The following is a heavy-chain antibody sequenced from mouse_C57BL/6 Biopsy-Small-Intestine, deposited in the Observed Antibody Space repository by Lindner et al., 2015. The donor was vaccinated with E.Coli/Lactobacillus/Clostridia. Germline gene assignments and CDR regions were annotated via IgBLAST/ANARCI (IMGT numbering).Heavy chain of an antibody. V-gene: IGHV5-6*01. D-gene: IGHD2-5*01. CDR1: GFTFSSYG. CDR2: ISSGGSYT. J-gene: IGHJ4*01. Sequence: VQLQESGGDLVKPGGSLKLSCAASGFTFSSYGMSWVRQTPDKRLEWVATISSGGSYTYYPDSVKGRFTISRDNAKNTLYLQMSSLKSEDTAMYYCATYYSTPRDTLDYWGQGTSVTVSS. CDR3: ATYYSTPRDTLDY.